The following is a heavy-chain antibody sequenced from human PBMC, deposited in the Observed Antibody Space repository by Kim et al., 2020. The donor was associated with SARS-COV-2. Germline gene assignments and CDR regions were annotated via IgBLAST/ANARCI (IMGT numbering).Heavy chain of an antibody. CDR3: AKGAAAGSFDS. V-gene: IGHV3-23*01. CDR1: GFTFSTYV. CDR2: ISGSGATT. J-gene: IGHJ4*02. D-gene: IGHD6-13*01. Sequence: GGSLRLSCAASGFTFSTYVMTWVRLAPGKGLEWVSGISGSGATTYYVDSVKGRFTISRDNSKNTLYLQMNSLRAEDTAVYYCAKGAAAGSFDSWCQGT.